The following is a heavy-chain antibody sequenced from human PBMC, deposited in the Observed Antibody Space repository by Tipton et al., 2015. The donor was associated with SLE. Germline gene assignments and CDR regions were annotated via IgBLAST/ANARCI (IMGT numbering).Heavy chain of an antibody. CDR2: IYYSGNT. J-gene: IGHJ6*03. Sequence: TLSLTCTVSGGSISGNNFYWGWIRQAPGKGLEWIGSIYYSGNTYYNPSLKTRVTISLDTSKKQFSLKLTSVTAADTAVYYCARVSGGIAYMDVWGKGTTVTFSS. CDR3: ARVSGGIAYMDV. CDR1: GGSISGNNFY. V-gene: IGHV4-39*07. D-gene: IGHD6-13*01.